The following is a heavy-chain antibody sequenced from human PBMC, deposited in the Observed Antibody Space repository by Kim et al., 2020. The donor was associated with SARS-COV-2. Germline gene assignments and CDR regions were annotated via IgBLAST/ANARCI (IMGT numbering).Heavy chain of an antibody. CDR2: GTK. J-gene: IGHJ4*02. D-gene: IGHD5-18*01. CDR3: TRYSYGPFDY. V-gene: IGHV3-49*01. Sequence: GTKDYAASLKGRLTNSRDGSKSIAYLQMNSLKTEDTAVYYCTRYSYGPFDYWGQGTLVTVSS.